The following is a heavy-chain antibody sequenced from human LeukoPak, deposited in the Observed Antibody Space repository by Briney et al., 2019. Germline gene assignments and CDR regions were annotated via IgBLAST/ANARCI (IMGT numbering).Heavy chain of an antibody. CDR2: ISSSSSYI. V-gene: IGHV3-21*01. J-gene: IGHJ4*02. CDR3: ARDGDYYGSGVDFDY. Sequence: GGSLRLSCAASGFTFSSYSMNWVRRAPGKGLEWVSSISSSSSYIYYADSVKGRFTISRDNAKNSLYLQMNSLRAEDTAVYYCARDGDYYGSGVDFDYWGQGTLVTVSS. CDR1: GFTFSSYS. D-gene: IGHD3-10*01.